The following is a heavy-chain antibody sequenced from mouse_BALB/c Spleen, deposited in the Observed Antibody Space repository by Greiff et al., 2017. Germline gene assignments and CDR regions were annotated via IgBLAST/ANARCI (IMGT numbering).Heavy chain of an antibody. Sequence: EVQLQQSGPELVKPGASVKMSCKASGYTFTSYVMHWVKQKPGQGLEWIGYINPYNDGTKYNEKFKRKATLTSDKSSSTAYMELSSLTSEDSAVYYCARGGVYYRYAMDYWGQGTSVTVSS. J-gene: IGHJ4*01. V-gene: IGHV1-14*01. CDR3: ARGGVYYRYAMDY. CDR1: GYTFTSYV. D-gene: IGHD2-14*01. CDR2: INPYNDGT.